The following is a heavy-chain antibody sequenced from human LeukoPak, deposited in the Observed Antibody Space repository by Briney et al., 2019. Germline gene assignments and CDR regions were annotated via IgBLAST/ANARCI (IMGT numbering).Heavy chain of an antibody. V-gene: IGHV3-23*01. CDR3: VRGRGSY. CDR1: GFTFYNYG. J-gene: IGHJ4*02. Sequence: PGGSLRLSCAASGFTFYNYGMSWVRQAPGKGLEWVSAISASAGTTYYADSVKGRCTISRDNSKNILYLQMNSLRGDDSAVYYCVRGRGSYWGQGTLVTVSS. CDR2: ISASAGTT. D-gene: IGHD3-16*01.